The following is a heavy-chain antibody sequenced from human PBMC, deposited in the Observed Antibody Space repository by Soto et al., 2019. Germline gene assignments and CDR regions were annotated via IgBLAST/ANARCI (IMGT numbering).Heavy chain of an antibody. V-gene: IGHV4-59*01. CDR3: ARAVGYCSSTSCYTPV. D-gene: IGHD2-2*02. CDR2: IYYSGST. Sequence: SETLSLTCTVSGGSIISYCWSWIRQPPGKGLEWIGYIYYSGSTNYNPSLKSRVTISVDTSKNQFSLKLSSVTAADTAVYYCARAVGYCSSTSCYTPVWGQGTPVTVS. J-gene: IGHJ4*02. CDR1: GGSIISYC.